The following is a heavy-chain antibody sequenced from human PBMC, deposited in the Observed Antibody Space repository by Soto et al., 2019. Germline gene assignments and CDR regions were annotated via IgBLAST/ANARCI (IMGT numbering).Heavy chain of an antibody. CDR2: IYHSGST. CDR3: ASNGGMYIFDI. D-gene: IGHD2-8*01. CDR1: GGSISSGGYS. V-gene: IGHV4-30-2*01. Sequence: TSETLSLTCAVSGGSISSGGYSWSWIRQPPGKGLEWIGYIYHSGSTYYNPSLKSRVTISVDRSKNQFSLKLTSVTAADTAVYYCASNGGMYIFDIWGQGSLVTVSS. J-gene: IGHJ4*02.